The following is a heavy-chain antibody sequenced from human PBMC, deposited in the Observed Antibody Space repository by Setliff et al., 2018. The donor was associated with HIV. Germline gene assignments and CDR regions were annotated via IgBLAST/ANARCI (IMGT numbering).Heavy chain of an antibody. CDR1: GGSFSGYC. V-gene: IGHV4-34*01. J-gene: IGHJ6*03. Sequence: SETLSLTCAVYGGSFSGYCWSWIRQPPGKGLEWIGEIQHSGRINYNPSLRSRVTTSVDTAKTQFSLRLRSVSAADTSVYYCARVSCSSWYSIPRYYYYSMDVWGDGTTVTVSS. CDR3: ARVSCSSWYSIPRYYYYSMDV. D-gene: IGHD6-13*01. CDR2: IQHSGRI.